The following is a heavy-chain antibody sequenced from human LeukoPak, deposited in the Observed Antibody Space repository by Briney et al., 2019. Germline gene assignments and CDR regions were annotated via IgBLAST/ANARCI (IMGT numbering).Heavy chain of an antibody. D-gene: IGHD3-16*01. J-gene: IGHJ3*01. V-gene: IGHV3-23*01. CDR2: ISSSGGST. Sequence: GRSLRLSCAASGFTFSSYAMHWVRQAPGKGLEWVSGISSSGGSTYYADSVKARFTISRDNSRSTLYLQMNSLRAEDTAAYYCAKDGGSGTYFDTFDLWGQGTMVTVSS. CDR1: GFTFSSYA. CDR3: AKDGGSGTYFDTFDL.